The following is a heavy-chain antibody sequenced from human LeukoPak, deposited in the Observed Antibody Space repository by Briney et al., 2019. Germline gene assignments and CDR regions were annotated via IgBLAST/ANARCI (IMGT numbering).Heavy chain of an antibody. D-gene: IGHD4-17*01. CDR3: ARGYYGDYVYFDY. V-gene: IGHV4-39*07. Sequence: SETLSLTCTVSGGSISSSSYYWGWIRQPPGKGLEWIGYIYHSGSTYYNPSLKSRVTISVDRSKNQFSLKLSSVTAADTAVYYCARGYYGDYVYFDYWGQGTLVTVSS. CDR2: IYHSGST. CDR1: GGSISSSSYY. J-gene: IGHJ4*02.